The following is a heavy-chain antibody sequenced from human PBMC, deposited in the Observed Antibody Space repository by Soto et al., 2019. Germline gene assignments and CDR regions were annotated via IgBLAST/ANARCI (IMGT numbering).Heavy chain of an antibody. J-gene: IGHJ4*02. CDR2: INAGNGNT. CDR1: GYTFTSYA. D-gene: IGHD1-26*01. Sequence: QVQLVQSGAEVKKPGASVKVSCKASGYTFTSYAMHWVRQAPGQRLEWMGWINAGNGNTKYSQKFQGRVTITRDTSASTAYMELSSLRYEDTAVYYCARDLKWELPDYWGQGTLVTVSS. CDR3: ARDLKWELPDY. V-gene: IGHV1-3*01.